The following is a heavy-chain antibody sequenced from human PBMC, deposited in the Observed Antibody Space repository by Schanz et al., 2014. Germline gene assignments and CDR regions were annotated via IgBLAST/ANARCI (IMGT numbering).Heavy chain of an antibody. CDR3: ARLSVAGRPHVNYWYFDL. CDR1: GYTFTEYT. J-gene: IGHJ2*01. Sequence: QVQLVQSGAEVKKPGASVKVSCKTSGYTFTEYTMYWLRQAPGQRLEWMGWINGYNGHTLYAQKFQGRVTMTTDTSTSTSYMELTSLRFDDTAVYYCARLSVAGRPHVNYWYFDLWGRGTLVTVSS. V-gene: IGHV1-18*01. D-gene: IGHD6-19*01. CDR2: INGYNGHT.